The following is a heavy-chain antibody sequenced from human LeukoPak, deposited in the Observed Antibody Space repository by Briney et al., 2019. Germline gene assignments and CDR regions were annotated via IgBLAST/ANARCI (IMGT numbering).Heavy chain of an antibody. D-gene: IGHD1-26*01. V-gene: IGHV3-30-3*01. CDR2: ISYDGSNK. CDR1: GFTFSSYA. J-gene: IGHJ4*02. Sequence: PGGSLRLSCAASGFTFSSYAMHWVRQAPGKGLDWVVSISYDGSNKYYADSVNGRFTISRDNSKNTVYLQMNSLRPEDTAVYYCVRERNSGSYRTADYWGQGTLVTVSS. CDR3: VRERNSGSYRTADY.